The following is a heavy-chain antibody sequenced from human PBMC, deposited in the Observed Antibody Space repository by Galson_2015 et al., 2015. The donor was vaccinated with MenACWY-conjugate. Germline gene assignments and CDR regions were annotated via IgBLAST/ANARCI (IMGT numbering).Heavy chain of an antibody. J-gene: IGHJ5*02. D-gene: IGHD3-9*01. CDR3: ARGPNDILTFDP. V-gene: IGHV4-34*01. CDR2: INHSGST. CDR1: GGSFSGYY. Sequence: SETLSLTCAVYGGSFSGYYWSWICQPPGKGLEWIGEINHSGSTNYNPSLKSRVTISVDTSKNQFSLKLSSVTAADTAVYYCARGPNDILTFDPWGQGTLVTVSS.